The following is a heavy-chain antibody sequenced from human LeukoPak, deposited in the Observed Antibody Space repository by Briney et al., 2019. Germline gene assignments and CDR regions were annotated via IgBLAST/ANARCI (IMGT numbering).Heavy chain of an antibody. CDR2: IIPILGIA. V-gene: IGHV1-69*04. D-gene: IGHD2-2*01. J-gene: IGHJ5*02. CDR1: GGTFSSYA. Sequence: SVKVSCKASGGTFSSYAISWVRQAPGQGLEWMGRIIPILGIANYAQKFQGRVTITADKSTSTAYMELSSLRSEDTAVYYCANYCSSTSCANANWFDPWGQGTLATVSS. CDR3: ANYCSSTSCANANWFDP.